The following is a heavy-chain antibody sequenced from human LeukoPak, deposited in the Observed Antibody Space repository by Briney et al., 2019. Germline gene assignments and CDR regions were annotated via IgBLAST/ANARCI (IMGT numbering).Heavy chain of an antibody. J-gene: IGHJ4*02. CDR3: ARDGYSFGHDFDY. CDR1: GFTFSSYW. Sequence: PGGSRRLSCAASGFTFSSYWMHWVRHTPGKGLVWVSRIKGDGSSTSYADSVKGRFTISRDNAKNTLYLQMNSLRAGDTAVYYCARDGYSFGHDFDYWGQGTLVTVSS. V-gene: IGHV3-74*01. D-gene: IGHD5-18*01. CDR2: IKGDGSST.